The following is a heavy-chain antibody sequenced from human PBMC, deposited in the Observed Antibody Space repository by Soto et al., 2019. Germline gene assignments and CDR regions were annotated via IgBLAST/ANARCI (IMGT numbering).Heavy chain of an antibody. D-gene: IGHD2-2*01. Sequence: ASLKVSCKASGYTFTSYGISWVRQAPGQGLEWMGWISAYNGNTNYAQKLQGRVTMTTDTSTSTAYMELSSLRSEDTAVYYCARSQGSSTSLEIYYYYYYGMDVWGQGTTVTVSS. J-gene: IGHJ6*02. V-gene: IGHV1-18*01. CDR2: ISAYNGNT. CDR1: GYTFTSYG. CDR3: ARSQGSSTSLEIYYYYYYGMDV.